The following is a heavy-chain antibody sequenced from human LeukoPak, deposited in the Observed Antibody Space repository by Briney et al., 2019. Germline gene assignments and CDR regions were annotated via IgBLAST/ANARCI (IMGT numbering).Heavy chain of an antibody. CDR1: GGTFSSYA. CDR2: IIPIFGTA. D-gene: IGHD5-12*01. V-gene: IGHV1-69*13. J-gene: IGHJ6*04. CDR3: ARTLGGYVYYYYGMDV. Sequence: SVKVSCKASGGTFSSYAISWVRQAPGQGLEWMGGIIPIFGTANYAQKFQGRVTITADESTSTAYMELSSLRSEDTAVYYCARTLGGYVYYYYGMDVWGKGTTVTVSS.